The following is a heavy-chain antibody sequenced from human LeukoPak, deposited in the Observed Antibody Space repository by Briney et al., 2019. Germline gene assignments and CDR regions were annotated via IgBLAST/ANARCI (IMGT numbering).Heavy chain of an antibody. V-gene: IGHV3-23*01. CDR1: GFTFSSYA. D-gene: IGHD2-2*02. CDR3: AREVPAAIPYYYYGMDV. CDR2: ISGSGGST. Sequence: GGSLRLSCAASGFTFSSYAMSWVRQAPGKGLEWVSAISGSGGSTYYADSVKGRFTISRDNSKNTLYLQMNSLRAEDTAVYYCAREVPAAIPYYYYGMDVWGQGTTVTVSS. J-gene: IGHJ6*02.